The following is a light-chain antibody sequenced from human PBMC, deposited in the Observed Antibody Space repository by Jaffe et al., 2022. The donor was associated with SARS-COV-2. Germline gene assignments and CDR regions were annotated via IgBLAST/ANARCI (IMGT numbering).Light chain of an antibody. CDR2: ENN. J-gene: IGLJ3*02. Sequence: QSVLTQPPSVSAAPGQKVTISCSGSSSNIGNNYVSWYQQLPGTAPKLLIYENNKRPSGIPDRFSGSKSGTSATLGITGLQTGDEADYYCGTWDGGLSAGKVFGGGTKLTVL. V-gene: IGLV1-51*02. CDR1: SSNIGNNY. CDR3: GTWDGGLSAGKV.